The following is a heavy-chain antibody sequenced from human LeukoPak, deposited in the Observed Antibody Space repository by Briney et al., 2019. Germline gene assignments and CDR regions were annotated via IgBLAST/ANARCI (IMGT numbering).Heavy chain of an antibody. CDR2: IYTTGNT. Sequence: SETLSLTCTVSGGSIINVYWSWLRQTAGKGLEWIGRIYTTGNTRYNPSLKSRVTMSLDTSKSQFSLELSSATAADTAVYYCARDSLATTTSAYLYFDLWGRGTLVTVSS. CDR1: GGSIINVY. J-gene: IGHJ2*01. D-gene: IGHD2-2*01. V-gene: IGHV4-4*07. CDR3: ARDSLATTTSAYLYFDL.